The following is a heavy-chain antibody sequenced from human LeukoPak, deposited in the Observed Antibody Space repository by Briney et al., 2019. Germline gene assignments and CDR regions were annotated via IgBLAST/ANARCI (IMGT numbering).Heavy chain of an antibody. CDR3: ARRLKYQLVNWFDP. J-gene: IGHJ5*02. V-gene: IGHV1-8*01. Sequence: VASVKVSCKASGYTFINYNINWVRQATGQGLEWMGWMNPKSGSTGYAQKFQGRVTMTRNTSTNTAYMELSSLRSEDTAVYYCARRLKYQLVNWFDPWGQGTLVTVSS. CDR1: GYTFINYN. D-gene: IGHD2-2*01. CDR2: MNPKSGST.